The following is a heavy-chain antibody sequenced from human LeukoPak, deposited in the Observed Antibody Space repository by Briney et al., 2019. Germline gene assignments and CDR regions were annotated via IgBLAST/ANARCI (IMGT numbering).Heavy chain of an antibody. CDR1: GFTFSSYW. V-gene: IGHV3-74*01. J-gene: IGHJ4*02. CDR2: INGAGTST. CDR3: ASYNWNFLNDY. Sequence: GSLRLSCAASGFTFSSYWMYWVRQAPGKGLVWVSGINGAGTSTRYADSVKGRFTISRDNAKNILYLQMNSLRAEDTAVYYCASYNWNFLNDYWGQGTLVTVSS. D-gene: IGHD1-7*01.